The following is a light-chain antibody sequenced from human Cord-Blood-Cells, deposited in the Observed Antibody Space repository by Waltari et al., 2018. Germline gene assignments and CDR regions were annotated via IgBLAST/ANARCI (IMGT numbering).Light chain of an antibody. CDR2: AAS. V-gene: IGKV1-27*01. J-gene: IGKJ4*01. CDR3: QKYNSAPQT. CDR1: QGISNY. Sequence: IQMTQSPSSLSASGAARVTITCRSSQGISNYLAWYQQKPGKVPKLLIYAASTLQSRVPSRFSGSRSGTEFTLTISRLQPEDVATYYCQKYNSAPQTFGGGTKVEIK.